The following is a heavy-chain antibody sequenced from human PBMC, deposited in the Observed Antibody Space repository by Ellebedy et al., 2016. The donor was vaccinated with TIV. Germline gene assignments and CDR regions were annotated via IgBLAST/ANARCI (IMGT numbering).Heavy chain of an antibody. CDR3: ARNRYCSAGDCYALGY. D-gene: IGHD2-15*01. CDR2: ITTDGSST. Sequence: GESLKISCAASGFTFRSYWMHWVRQAPGKGLVWVSRITTDGSSTTYADSVKGRFTISRDNAKNTVYLQMNSLRAEDTAVYYCARNRYCSAGDCYALGYWGQGTLVTVPS. CDR1: GFTFRSYW. J-gene: IGHJ4*02. V-gene: IGHV3-74*01.